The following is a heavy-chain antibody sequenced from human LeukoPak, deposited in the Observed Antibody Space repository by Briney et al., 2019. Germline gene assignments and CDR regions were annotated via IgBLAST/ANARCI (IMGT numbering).Heavy chain of an antibody. J-gene: IGHJ4*02. CDR3: ARGSSWSLDY. CDR1: GFTFSSYR. D-gene: IGHD2-15*01. CDR2: IKPDGSEK. Sequence: PGGSLRLSCAASGFTFSSYRMTWVRQAPGKGLEWVASIKPDGSEKYYVDSVKGRFTISRDNAKNSLYLQMNSLRAEDTAVYYCARGSSWSLDYWGQGTLVTVSS. V-gene: IGHV3-7*01.